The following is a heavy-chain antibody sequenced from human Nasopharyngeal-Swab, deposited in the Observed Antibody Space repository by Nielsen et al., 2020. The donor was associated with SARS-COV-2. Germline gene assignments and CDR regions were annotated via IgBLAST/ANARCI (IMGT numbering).Heavy chain of an antibody. CDR3: AASHGGKRAPFDY. CDR2: MSYSGST. Sequence: WIRQPPGKGLEWIGYMSYSGSTNYNPTFKRRVTISVDTSKSQFSLRMSAVTAADTAVYYCAASHGGKRAPFDYWGQGTLVTVSS. V-gene: IGHV4-59*01. J-gene: IGHJ4*02. D-gene: IGHD4-23*01.